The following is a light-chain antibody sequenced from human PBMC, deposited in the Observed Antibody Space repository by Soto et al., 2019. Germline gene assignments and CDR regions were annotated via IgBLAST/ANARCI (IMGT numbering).Light chain of an antibody. CDR3: QQYNGNWT. CDR2: KAS. V-gene: IGKV1-5*03. J-gene: IGKJ1*01. Sequence: DIQMTQSPSTLSASVGDRVTITCRASQSISSWLAWYQQKPVTAPNLLIYKASTLQSGAPSRFSGRGSWTEFTVTISSLQPDDSATYYCQQYNGNWTFGKGTKVEIK. CDR1: QSISSW.